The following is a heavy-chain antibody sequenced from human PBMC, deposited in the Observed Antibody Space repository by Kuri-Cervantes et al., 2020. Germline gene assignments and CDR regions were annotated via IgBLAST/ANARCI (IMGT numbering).Heavy chain of an antibody. CDR1: GYTFTSYD. D-gene: IGHD3-22*01. J-gene: IGHJ4*01. Sequence: ASVKVSCKASGYTFTSYDINWVRQATGQGLEWMGWMNPNSGNTGYAQKFQGRVTITADESTGTAYMELSSLRSEDTAVYYCAIYSGYYYGPSPFDYWGHGTLVTVSS. CDR3: AIYSGYYYGPSPFDY. V-gene: IGHV1-8*01. CDR2: MNPNSGNT.